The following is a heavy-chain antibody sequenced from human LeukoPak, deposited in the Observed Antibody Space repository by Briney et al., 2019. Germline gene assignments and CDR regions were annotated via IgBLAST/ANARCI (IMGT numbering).Heavy chain of an antibody. CDR2: IPYDGSNK. J-gene: IGHJ4*02. CDR1: GVTFSSYG. Sequence: GGSLRLSCAASGVTFSSYGMHWVRQAPGKGLEWVAVIPYDGSNKYYADSVKGRFTISRDNSKNTLYLQMNSLRAEDTAVYYCAKDWRELLTRFDYWGQGTLVTISS. CDR3: AKDWRELLTRFDY. D-gene: IGHD1-26*01. V-gene: IGHV3-30*18.